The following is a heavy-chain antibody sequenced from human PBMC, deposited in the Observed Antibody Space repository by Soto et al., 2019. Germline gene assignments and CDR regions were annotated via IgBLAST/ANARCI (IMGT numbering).Heavy chain of an antibody. V-gene: IGHV4-39*01. CDR3: AMKVPAAIRLGWFDP. CDR1: GGSISRSTYY. J-gene: IGHJ5*02. CDR2: IYYSGST. D-gene: IGHD2-2*02. Sequence: SETLSLTCTVSGGSISRSTYYWGWIRQPPGKGLEWIGSIYYSGSTYYRPSLKSRVTISVDTSKNQFSLKLSSVTAADTAVYYCAMKVPAAIRLGWFDPWGQGTLVTVSS.